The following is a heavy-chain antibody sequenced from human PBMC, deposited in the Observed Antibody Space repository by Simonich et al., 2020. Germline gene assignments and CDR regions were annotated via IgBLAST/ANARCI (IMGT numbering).Heavy chain of an antibody. J-gene: IGHJ4*02. V-gene: IGHV1-18*01. CDR2: FSAYTCNT. Sequence: QVQLVQSGAEVKKPGASVKVPCKVPGYTLTSYGISWVRQAPGQGLGWLGWFSAYTCNTTYAQKLQGRVTMTTDTSTSTAYMELRSLRSDDTAVYYCARASRGTWWYYYFDYWGQGTLVTVSS. CDR3: ARASRGTWWYYYFDY. D-gene: IGHD2-15*01. CDR1: GYTLTSYG.